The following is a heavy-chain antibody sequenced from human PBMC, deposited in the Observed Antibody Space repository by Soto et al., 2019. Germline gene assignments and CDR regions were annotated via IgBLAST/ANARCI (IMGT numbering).Heavy chain of an antibody. J-gene: IGHJ4*02. V-gene: IGHV1-46*01. CDR3: ATNVGSTVGTDFDY. CDR1: GYTLTTYY. Sequence: ASVKVSCKASGYTLTTYYIHWVRQAPGQGLEWMGIIDPTGRTTNYAQKFQDRVTMTRDTSTNTVYMQLSGLRFEDTAMYYCATNVGSTVGTDFDYWGQGTLVTVSS. D-gene: IGHD1-26*01. CDR2: IDPTGRTT.